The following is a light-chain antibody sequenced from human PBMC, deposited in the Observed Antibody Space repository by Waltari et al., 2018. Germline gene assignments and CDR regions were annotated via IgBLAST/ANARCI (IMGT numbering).Light chain of an antibody. J-gene: IGLJ3*02. CDR2: RDT. Sequence: SYELSQPLSVSVALGQTARITCGGNNVGSNQVHWYQQKPGQAPVVVIYRDTNRPSGIPELFSGSNSRNTATLTISGAQAGDEADYYCHVWDTSTNWVFGGGTKLTVL. V-gene: IGLV3-9*01. CDR3: HVWDTSTNWV. CDR1: NVGSNQ.